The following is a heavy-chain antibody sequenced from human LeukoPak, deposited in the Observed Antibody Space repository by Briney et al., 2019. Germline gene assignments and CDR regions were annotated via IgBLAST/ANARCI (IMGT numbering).Heavy chain of an antibody. Sequence: PSETLSLTCTVSSYSISSGYYWSWIRQPPGKGLEWIGYIYYSGSTNYNPSLKSRVTISVDTSKNQFSLKLSSVTAADTAVYYCARVGRDGYNFDYWGQGTLVTVSS. CDR2: IYYSGST. V-gene: IGHV4-61*01. J-gene: IGHJ4*02. CDR1: SYSISSGYY. CDR3: ARVGRDGYNFDY. D-gene: IGHD5-24*01.